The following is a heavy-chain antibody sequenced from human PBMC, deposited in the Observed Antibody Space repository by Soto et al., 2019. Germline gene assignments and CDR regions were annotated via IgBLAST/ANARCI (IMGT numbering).Heavy chain of an antibody. J-gene: IGHJ5*02. Sequence: LSLTCTVSGGSISSYYWSWIRQPPGKGLEWIGYIYYSGSTNYNPSLKSRVTISVDTSKNQFSLKLSSVTAVDTAVYYCARNNGYSSGWFDRHNWFDPWGQGTLVTVSS. CDR2: IYYSGST. D-gene: IGHD6-19*01. CDR3: ARNNGYSSGWFDRHNWFDP. CDR1: GGSISSYY. V-gene: IGHV4-59*01.